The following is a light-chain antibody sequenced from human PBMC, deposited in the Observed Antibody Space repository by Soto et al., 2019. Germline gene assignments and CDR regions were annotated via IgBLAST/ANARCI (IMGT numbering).Light chain of an antibody. J-gene: IGLJ1*01. CDR1: SSDVGNYKY. V-gene: IGLV2-14*01. Sequence: QSVLTQPASVSGSPGQSITISCTGTSSDVGNYKYVSWYQQHPGKAPKLMIYEVSNRPSGVSNRFSGSKSGNTASLTISGLQAEDDEGDYYCQSSDKSPDSSYVFGSGTKVTVL. CDR2: EVS. CDR3: QSSDKSPDSSYV.